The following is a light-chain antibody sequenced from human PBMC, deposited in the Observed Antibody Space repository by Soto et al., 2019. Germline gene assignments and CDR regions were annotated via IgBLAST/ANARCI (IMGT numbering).Light chain of an antibody. CDR1: SSDVGGYDF. V-gene: IGLV2-11*01. CDR2: DVT. J-gene: IGLJ1*01. CDR3: CSFAGSYTLYV. Sequence: QPVLTQPRSVSGSPGQSVTLSCTGTSSDVGGYDFVSWYQQHPAKAPKLIIFDVTKRPSGVPDRFSGSKSGNTASLTVSGLQAEDEADYYCCSFAGSYTLYVFGTGTKVTVL.